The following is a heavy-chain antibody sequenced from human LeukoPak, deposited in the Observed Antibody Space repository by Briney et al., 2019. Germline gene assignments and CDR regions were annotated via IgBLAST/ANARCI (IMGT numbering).Heavy chain of an antibody. CDR3: ASQTSDKGFDY. CDR1: GLTFSSYW. V-gene: IGHV3-7*05. CDR2: IKKDGSEK. D-gene: IGHD2-2*01. Sequence: PGGSLRLSCAASGLTFSSYWMSWARQAPPEGLEWVANIKKDGSEKNFVDSVKGRFTISRDNAQNSLFLQMNSLRAEDTAVYYCASQTSDKGFDYWGQGTLVTVSS. J-gene: IGHJ4*02.